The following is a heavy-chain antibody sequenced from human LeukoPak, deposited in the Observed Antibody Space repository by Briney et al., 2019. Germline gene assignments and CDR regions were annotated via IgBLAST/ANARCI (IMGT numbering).Heavy chain of an antibody. J-gene: IGHJ6*04. CDR1: GFTFSSYG. CDR3: AKDPGSSGWIGDYYYYYYGMDV. D-gene: IGHD6-19*01. V-gene: IGHV3-30*18. CDR2: ISYDGSNK. Sequence: PGRSLRLSCAASGFTFSSYGMLWVRQAPGKGLEGVAVISYDGSNKYYADSVKGRFTISRDNSKNTLYMQMNSLRAEDTAVYYCAKDPGSSGWIGDYYYYYYGMDVWGKGTTVTVSS.